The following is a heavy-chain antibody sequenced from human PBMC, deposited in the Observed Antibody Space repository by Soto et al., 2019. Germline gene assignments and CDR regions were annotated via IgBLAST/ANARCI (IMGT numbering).Heavy chain of an antibody. D-gene: IGHD2-15*01. CDR3: TKANRYCSGANCFTFDY. CDR2: FSSGGGGT. Sequence: EVQLLESGGGLLQPGGSLRLSCTASGFTFSNYAMSWVRQAPGKGLEWVSTFSSGGGGTYYADSVKGRFTISRDNSKNTLYLKMNSLRAEDTAVYYCTKANRYCSGANCFTFDYWGLGTLVTVSS. V-gene: IGHV3-23*01. J-gene: IGHJ4*02. CDR1: GFTFSNYA.